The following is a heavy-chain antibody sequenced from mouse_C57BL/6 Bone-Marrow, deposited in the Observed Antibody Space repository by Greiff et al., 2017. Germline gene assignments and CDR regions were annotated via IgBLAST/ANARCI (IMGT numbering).Heavy chain of an antibody. CDR1: GYTFTDYY. CDR2: INPNHGGT. D-gene: IGHD1-1*01. J-gene: IGHJ4*01. CDR3: ARSGGTTGVDY. V-gene: IGHV1-26*01. Sequence: QLQQSGPELVKPGASVKISCKASGYTFTDYYMNWVKQSHGKSLEWIGDINPNHGGTSYNQKFKGKATLTVDKSSSTAYMELRSLTSEDSAVDYGARSGGTTGVDYWGQGTSVTVSS.